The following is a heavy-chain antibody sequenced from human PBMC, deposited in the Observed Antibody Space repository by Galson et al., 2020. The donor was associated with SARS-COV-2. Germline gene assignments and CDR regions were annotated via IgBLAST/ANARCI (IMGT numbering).Heavy chain of an antibody. CDR2: ISGSGGST. CDR3: ANLPPLAYCGCDCYDDYYDYYGMDV. D-gene: IGHD2-21*02. V-gene: IGHV3-23*01. J-gene: IGHJ6*02. Sequence: GGSLRLSCAASGFTFSSYAMSWVRQAPGKGLEWVSAISGSGGSTYYADSVKGRFTISRDNSKNTLYLQMNSLRAEDTAVYDCANLPPLAYCGCDCYDDYYDYYGMDVWGQGTTVTVSS. CDR1: GFTFSSYA.